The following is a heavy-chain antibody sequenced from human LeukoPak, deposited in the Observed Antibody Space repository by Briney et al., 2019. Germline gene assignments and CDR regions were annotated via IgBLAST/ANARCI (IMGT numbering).Heavy chain of an antibody. J-gene: IGHJ4*02. D-gene: IGHD3-22*01. V-gene: IGHV4-59*11. CDR3: ARDSYYYDSSGYYPLDY. CDR1: GGSINNHY. CDR2: IHYTGTT. Sequence: ASETLSLTCIVSGGSINNHYWTWIRQTPGKGLEWIGDIHYTGTTKYNPSLKSRVTISVDTSKNQFSLKLSSVTAADTAVYYCARDSYYYDSSGYYPLDYWGQGTLVTVSS.